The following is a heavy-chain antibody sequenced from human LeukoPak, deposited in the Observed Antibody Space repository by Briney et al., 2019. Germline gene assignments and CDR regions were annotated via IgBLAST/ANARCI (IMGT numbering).Heavy chain of an antibody. Sequence: AGGSLRLSCAASGFTFSSYSMNRVRQAPGKGLEWVSSISSSSSYIYYADSVKGRFTISRDNAKNSLYLQMNSLRAEDTAVYYCARMAATIEDYWGQGTLVTVSS. CDR2: ISSSSSYI. CDR3: ARMAATIEDY. V-gene: IGHV3-21*01. CDR1: GFTFSSYS. D-gene: IGHD5-24*01. J-gene: IGHJ4*02.